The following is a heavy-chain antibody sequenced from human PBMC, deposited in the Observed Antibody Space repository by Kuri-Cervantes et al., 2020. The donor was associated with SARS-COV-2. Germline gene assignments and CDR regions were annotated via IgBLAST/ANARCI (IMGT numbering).Heavy chain of an antibody. CDR3: ARGPESGYCSSTSCYLDY. CDR2: ISSSSSYI. J-gene: IGHJ4*02. Sequence: GGSLRLSCAASGFTFSSYSMNWVRQAPGKGLEWVSSISSSSSYIYYADSVKGRFTISRDYAKNSLYLQMNSLRAEDTAVYYCARGPESGYCSSTSCYLDYWGQGTLVTVSS. V-gene: IGHV3-21*01. CDR1: GFTFSSYS. D-gene: IGHD2-2*03.